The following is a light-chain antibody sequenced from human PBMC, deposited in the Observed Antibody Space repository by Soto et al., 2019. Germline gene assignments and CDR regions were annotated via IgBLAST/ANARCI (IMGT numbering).Light chain of an antibody. J-gene: IGLJ2*01. CDR1: SSNIGAGYD. CDR3: QSYDSSLSGVV. Sequence: QSVLTQPPSVSGATGQRVTISCTGSSSNIGAGYDVHWYQQLPGTAPKVLIYGNSNRPSGVPDRFSGSKSGTSASLAITGLQAEDEAGYYCQSYDSSLSGVVFGGGTKLTVL. CDR2: GNS. V-gene: IGLV1-40*01.